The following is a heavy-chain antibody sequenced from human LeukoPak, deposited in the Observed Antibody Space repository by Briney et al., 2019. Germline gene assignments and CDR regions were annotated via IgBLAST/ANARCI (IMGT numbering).Heavy chain of an antibody. CDR3: ARGGSSGWSKYNNWFDP. CDR1: GGSISSSNW. CDR2: INHSGST. Sequence: SETLSLTCAVSGGSISSSNWWSWVRQPPGKGLEWIGEINHSGSTNYNPSLKSRVTISVDKSKNQFSLKLSSVTAADTAVYYCARGGSSGWSKYNNWFDPWGQGTLVTVSS. J-gene: IGHJ5*02. D-gene: IGHD6-19*01. V-gene: IGHV4-4*02.